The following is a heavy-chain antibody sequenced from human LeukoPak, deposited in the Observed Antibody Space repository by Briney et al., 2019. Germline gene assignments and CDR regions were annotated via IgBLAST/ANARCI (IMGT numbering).Heavy chain of an antibody. J-gene: IGHJ6*03. CDR2: ISAYNGHT. V-gene: IGHV1-18*01. D-gene: IGHD1/OR15-1a*01. CDR1: GYSFTRYG. Sequence: ASVKVSCKASGYSFTRYGISWVRQAPGQGLEWMGWISAYNGHTKYAQKLQGRVSMTTDTSTSTAYMELRSLRSDDTAVYYCVRGAVNRYNWNNDNYYYYYMDAWGKGTTVTISS. CDR3: VRGAVNRYNWNNDNYYYYYMDA.